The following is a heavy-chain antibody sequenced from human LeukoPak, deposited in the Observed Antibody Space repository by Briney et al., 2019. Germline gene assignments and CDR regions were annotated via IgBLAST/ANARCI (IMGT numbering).Heavy chain of an antibody. J-gene: IGHJ4*02. CDR2: LIPIFGTA. CDR1: GGTFRSYA. D-gene: IGHD3-22*01. Sequence: PSVKVSCKASGGTFRSYAISWVRQAPGQGLEWMGGLIPIFGTANYAQKFQGRVTITADKSTSTAYMELSSLRSEDTAVYYCASLYYYDSSGYYAVDYWGQGTLVTVSS. CDR3: ASLYYYDSSGYYAVDY. V-gene: IGHV1-69*06.